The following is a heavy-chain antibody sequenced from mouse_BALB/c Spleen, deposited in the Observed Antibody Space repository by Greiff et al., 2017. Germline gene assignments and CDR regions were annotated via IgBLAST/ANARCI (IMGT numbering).Heavy chain of an antibody. CDR3: ANSFWFAY. Sequence: VQVQESGADLAKPGASVKMSCKASGYTFTSYCMHWVNQRPGQGLEWIGYINPSTGNTEYNQKFKDKATLTADTSSSTAYMQLSSLTSEDSAVYYCANSFWFAYWGQGTLVTVSA. CDR1: GYTFTSYC. J-gene: IGHJ3*01. CDR2: INPSTGNT. V-gene: IGHV1-7*01.